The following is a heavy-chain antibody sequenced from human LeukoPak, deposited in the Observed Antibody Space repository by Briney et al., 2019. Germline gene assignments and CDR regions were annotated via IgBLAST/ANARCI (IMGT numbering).Heavy chain of an antibody. D-gene: IGHD6-13*01. J-gene: IGHJ3*02. CDR2: ISSSGITI. CDR3: ARPSAGVDAFDI. CDR1: GFTFSSYE. V-gene: IGHV3-48*03. Sequence: GGSLRLSCAASGFTFSSYEMNWVRQAPGKGLEWVSHISSSGITIYYADSVKGRFTISRDNAKNSLYLQMNSLRAEDTAVYYCARPSAGVDAFDIWGQGTMVTVSS.